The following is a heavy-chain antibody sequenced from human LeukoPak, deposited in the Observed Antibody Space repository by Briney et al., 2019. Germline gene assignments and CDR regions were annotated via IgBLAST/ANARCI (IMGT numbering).Heavy chain of an antibody. CDR1: GFPFSTYS. CDR2: ISSNSSYK. J-gene: IGHJ5*02. Sequence: GGPLRLPCAASGFPFSTYSMIWVRQAPGKGLEWVSSISSNSSYKYYAVSVKRRLTISKDNAKTSLYLPMNSLRADDTAVYYCATGQNGVGANWFDPWGQRTLVTVSS. D-gene: IGHD1-26*01. CDR3: ATGQNGVGANWFDP. V-gene: IGHV3-21*01.